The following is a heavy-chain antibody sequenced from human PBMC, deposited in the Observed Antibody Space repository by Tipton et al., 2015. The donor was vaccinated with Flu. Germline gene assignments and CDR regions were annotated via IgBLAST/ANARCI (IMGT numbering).Heavy chain of an antibody. Sequence: CAASGFTVSSNYMSWVRQAPGKGLEWVSVIYSGGSTYYADSVKGRFTISRHNSKNTLYLQMNSLRAEDTAVHYCAKLYGDCVGYFDYWGQGTLVTVSS. J-gene: IGHJ4*02. CDR3: AKLYGDCVGYFDY. D-gene: IGHD4-17*01. CDR2: IYSGGST. V-gene: IGHV3-53*04. CDR1: GFTVSSNY.